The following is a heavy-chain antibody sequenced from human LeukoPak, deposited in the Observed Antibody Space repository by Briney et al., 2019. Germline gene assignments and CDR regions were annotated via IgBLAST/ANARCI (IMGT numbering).Heavy chain of an antibody. CDR2: ISYDGSNK. J-gene: IGHJ4*02. Sequence: GGSLRLSCAASGFTFSSYAMYWVRQSPGKGLEWVAVISYDGSNKYYADSVKGRFTISRDNSKNTLYLQMNSLRAEDTAVYYCGRDARTVGITMIVVGFDYWGQGTLVTVSS. V-gene: IGHV3-30*04. CDR3: GRDARTVGITMIVVGFDY. CDR1: GFTFSSYA. D-gene: IGHD3-22*01.